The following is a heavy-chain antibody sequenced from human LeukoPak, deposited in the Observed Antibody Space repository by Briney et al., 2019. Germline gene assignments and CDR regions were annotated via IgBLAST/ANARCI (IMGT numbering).Heavy chain of an antibody. J-gene: IGHJ3*02. V-gene: IGHV3-74*01. CDR3: ARAKYYYGSGSYYDAFDI. CDR1: GFTFSGYK. D-gene: IGHD3-10*01. Sequence: VGSLRLSCVASGFTFSGYKTHSAREGPGKRLRWVSRLNSDVSGTTSAHSLKVQLTISRDNAKTTLYLRINLRRPQATPVYSCARAKYYYGSGSYYDAFDIWGQGTMVTVSS. CDR2: LNSDVSGT.